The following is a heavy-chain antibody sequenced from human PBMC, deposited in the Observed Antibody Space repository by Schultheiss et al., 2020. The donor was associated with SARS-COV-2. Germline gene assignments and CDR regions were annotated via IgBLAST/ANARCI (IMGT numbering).Heavy chain of an antibody. D-gene: IGHD1-26*01. J-gene: IGHJ3*01. CDR1: GDSVSGNSAV. CDR2: TYYRSNWYN. CDR3: ARGAIPLVGTIAKGAFDV. V-gene: IGHV6-1*01. Sequence: SQTLSLTCAISGDSVSGNSAVWNWIRQSPSRGLEWLGRTYYRSNWYNNYGVSVKSRIIIKSDTSKNQFSLHLKSVTPDDTAVYYCARGAIPLVGTIAKGAFDVWGQGTKVTVSS.